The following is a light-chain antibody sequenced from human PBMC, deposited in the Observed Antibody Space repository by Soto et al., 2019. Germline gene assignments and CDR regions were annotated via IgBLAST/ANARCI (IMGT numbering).Light chain of an antibody. CDR1: RSNVGSYNF. Sequence: QSALTQPASVSGSPGQSITISCTGTRSNVGSYNFVSWYRQYTGKAPELIIYEVSQRPSTFFNRFSGSKSGNTASLTVSGLQSDDEADYYCCSYTRSSTSYVFGTGTKLTVL. J-gene: IGLJ1*01. CDR3: CSYTRSSTSYV. V-gene: IGLV2-23*02. CDR2: EVS.